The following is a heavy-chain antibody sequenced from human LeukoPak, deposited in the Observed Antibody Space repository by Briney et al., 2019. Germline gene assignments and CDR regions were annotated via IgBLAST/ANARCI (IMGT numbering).Heavy chain of an antibody. J-gene: IGHJ3*01. CDR2: IYYSGSS. D-gene: IGHD1-1*01. V-gene: IGHV4-59*01. CDR3: ATSPGGTGAFDV. CDR1: GGSISIYY. Sequence: SETLSLTCTVSGGSISIYYWSWIRQPPGQGLEWIDYIYYSGSSNYNPSLKSRVTISVDTSKNQFSLKLSSVTAADTAVYYCATSPGGTGAFDVWGQGTMVTVSS.